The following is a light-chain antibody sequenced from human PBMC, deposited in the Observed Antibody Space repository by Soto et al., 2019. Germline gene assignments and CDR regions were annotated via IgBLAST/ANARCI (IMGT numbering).Light chain of an antibody. Sequence: DIQMTQSPSPLSASVGDRVTITCQASQDIGNRLNWYQQKPGKAPKLLVYDASNLHSGVPSRFSGHGSGTDFTLCITHLQTEDFATYYCQQFASLPALTFGPGTKLDIK. CDR2: DAS. CDR1: QDIGNR. CDR3: QQFASLPALT. V-gene: IGKV1-33*01. J-gene: IGKJ3*01.